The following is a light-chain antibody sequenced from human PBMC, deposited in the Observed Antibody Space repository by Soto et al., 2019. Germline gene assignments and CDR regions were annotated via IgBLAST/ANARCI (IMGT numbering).Light chain of an antibody. J-gene: IGLJ1*01. CDR1: SSDVGGYNY. CDR2: DVS. CDR3: SSYTSSSTYV. V-gene: IGLV2-14*01. Sequence: SVLTQPASVSGSPGQWITISCTGTSSDVGGYNYVSWYQQHPGKAPKLMIYDVSNRPSGVSNRFSGSKSGNTASLTISGLQAEDEADYYCSSYTSSSTYVFGTGTKVT.